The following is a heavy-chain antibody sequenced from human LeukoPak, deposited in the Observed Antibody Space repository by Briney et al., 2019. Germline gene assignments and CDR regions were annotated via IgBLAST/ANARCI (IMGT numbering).Heavy chain of an antibody. CDR2: INPDSGGT. Sequence: ASVRVSCKASGYTFTGYYMHWVRQAPGQGLEWMGWINPDSGGTNYAQKFQGRVTMTRDTSISTAYMELSRLRSDDTAVYYCARDPYYYDSSGYYYPYYFDYWGQGTLVTVSS. J-gene: IGHJ4*02. CDR3: ARDPYYYDSSGYYYPYYFDY. V-gene: IGHV1-2*02. D-gene: IGHD3-22*01. CDR1: GYTFTGYY.